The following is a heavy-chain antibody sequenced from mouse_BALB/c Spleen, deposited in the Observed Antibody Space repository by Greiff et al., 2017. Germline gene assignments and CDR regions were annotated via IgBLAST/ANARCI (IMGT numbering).Heavy chain of an antibody. CDR3: AGGSSYVENAMDY. Sequence: VQGVESGPGLVAPSQSLSITCTVSGFSLTSYGVHWVRQPPGKGLEWLGVIWAGGSTNYNSALMSRLSISKDNSKSQVFLKMNSLQTDDTAMYYCAGGSSYVENAMDYWGQGTSVTVSS. CDR2: IWAGGST. J-gene: IGHJ4*01. CDR1: GFSLTSYG. D-gene: IGHD1-1*01. V-gene: IGHV2-9*02.